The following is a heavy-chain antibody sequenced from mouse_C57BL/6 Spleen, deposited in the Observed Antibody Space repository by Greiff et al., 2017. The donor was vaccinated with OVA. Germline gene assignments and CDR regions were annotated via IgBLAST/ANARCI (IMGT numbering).Heavy chain of an antibody. D-gene: IGHD1-1*01. CDR2: IDPEGGET. Sequence: VQLKQSGAELVKPGASVKLSCTASGFNIKDYYMHWVKQRTEQGLEWIGRIDPEGGETKYAPKFQGKATITADTSSNTAYLQLSSLTSEDTAVYDSARSSGSSHDWYFDVWGTGTTVTVSS. V-gene: IGHV14-2*01. CDR3: ARSSGSSHDWYFDV. CDR1: GFNIKDYY. J-gene: IGHJ1*03.